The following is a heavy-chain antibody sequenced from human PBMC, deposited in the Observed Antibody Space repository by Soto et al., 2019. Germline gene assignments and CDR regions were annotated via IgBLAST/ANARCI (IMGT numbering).Heavy chain of an antibody. CDR1: GGSISGAGYY. CDR3: ARACTAAAGWANWFDL. D-gene: IGHD6-13*01. J-gene: IGHJ5*02. Sequence: QVQLQESGPGLVEPSQTLSLTCTVSGGSISGAGYYWSWIRQNPGKGLEWIGSIYYSGTTYYNPYLKSLLTISVDTSKSQLPLNLKSVTAADTAVYYCARACTAAAGWANWFDLWGQGTLVTVSS. V-gene: IGHV4-31*01. CDR2: IYYSGTT.